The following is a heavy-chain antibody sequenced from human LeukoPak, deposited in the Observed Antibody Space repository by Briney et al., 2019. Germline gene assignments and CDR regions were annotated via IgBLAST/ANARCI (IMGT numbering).Heavy chain of an antibody. D-gene: IGHD3-10*01. J-gene: IGHJ5*02. Sequence: PSQILSLTCTVSRGSLTSGSYYWTWIRQFAGGRLEWIGRVYSNGNSNYNPSLKSRVAISVDTSKNQFSLKLSSVTAADTAVYYCARMGYYYGSGSYYNRNWFDPWGQGTLVTVSS. CDR2: VYSNGNS. V-gene: IGHV4-61*02. CDR3: ARMGYYYGSGSYYNRNWFDP. CDR1: RGSLTSGSYY.